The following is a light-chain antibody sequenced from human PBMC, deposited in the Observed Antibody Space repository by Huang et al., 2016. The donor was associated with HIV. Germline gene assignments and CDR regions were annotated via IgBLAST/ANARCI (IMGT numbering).Light chain of an antibody. V-gene: IGKV3-15*01. CDR3: QHYDNWPPRYT. CDR1: QSVKSN. J-gene: IGKJ2*01. CDR2: AAS. Sequence: ETVMTQSPAILSVSPGESATLSCRASQSVKSNLAWYQQRPGQPPRLLIYAASTRATGVPPRFSGSGSGTAFTLTISDLQAEDFALYFCQHYDNWPPRYTFGQGTKLDIK.